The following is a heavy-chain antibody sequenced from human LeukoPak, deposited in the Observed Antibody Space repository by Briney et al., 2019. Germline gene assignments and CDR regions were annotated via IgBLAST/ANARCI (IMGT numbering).Heavy chain of an antibody. CDR3: ARDLTQQLVPRGWFDP. CDR2: IYHSGST. Sequence: SETLSLTCAVSGYSISSGYYWGWIRQPPGKGLEWIGSIYHSGSTYYNPSLKSRVTMSVDTSKNQFSLKLSSVTAADTAVYYCARDLTQQLVPRGWFDPWGQGTLVTVSS. D-gene: IGHD6-13*01. J-gene: IGHJ5*02. CDR1: GYSISSGYY. V-gene: IGHV4-38-2*02.